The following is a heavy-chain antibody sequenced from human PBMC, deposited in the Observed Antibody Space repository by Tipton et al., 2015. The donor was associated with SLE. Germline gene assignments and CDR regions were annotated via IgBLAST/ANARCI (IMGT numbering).Heavy chain of an antibody. CDR2: IYHSGST. D-gene: IGHD1-26*01. Sequence: TLSLTCAVYGGHFSGYYWSWIRQPPGKGLEWIGSIYHSGSTNYNPSLKSRVTISVDTSKNQFSLKLSSVTAAGTAVYYCARGEGATQGYWGQGTLVTVSS. J-gene: IGHJ4*02. V-gene: IGHV4-34*01. CDR1: GGHFSGYY. CDR3: ARGEGATQGY.